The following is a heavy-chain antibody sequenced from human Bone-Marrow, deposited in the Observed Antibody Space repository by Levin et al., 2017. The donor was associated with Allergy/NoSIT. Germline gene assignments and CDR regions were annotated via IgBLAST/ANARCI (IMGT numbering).Heavy chain of an antibody. J-gene: IGHJ4*02. CDR1: GGSISSDN. CDR3: ARFVWGSYRGFDY. Sequence: SQTLSLTCTVSGGSISSDNWSWIRQPPGKGLEWIGYIYDTGNTNYNPSLKSRVTLSVDTSKNQFSLKLSSVTPADTAVYYCARFVWGSYRGFDYWGQGTLVTVSA. V-gene: IGHV4-59*01. CDR2: IYDTGNT. D-gene: IGHD3-16*02.